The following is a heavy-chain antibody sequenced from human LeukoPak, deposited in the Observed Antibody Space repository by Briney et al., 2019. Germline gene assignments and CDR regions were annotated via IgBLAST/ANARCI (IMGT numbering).Heavy chain of an antibody. V-gene: IGHV3-11*01. CDR3: ARGLVISAPYYFDY. CDR2: ISSSGSTI. J-gene: IGHJ4*02. D-gene: IGHD3-22*01. CDR1: GFTFSDYY. Sequence: GSLRLSCAASGFTFSDYYMSWIRQAPGKGLEWVSYISSSGSTIYYADSVKGRFTISRDNAKNSLYLQMNSLRAEETAVYYCARGLVISAPYYFDYWGQGTLVTVSS.